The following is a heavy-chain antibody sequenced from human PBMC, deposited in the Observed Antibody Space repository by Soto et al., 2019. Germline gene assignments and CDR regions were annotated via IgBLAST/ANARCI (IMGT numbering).Heavy chain of an antibody. V-gene: IGHV1-69*06. CDR1: GGSFSSYA. J-gene: IGHJ3*02. CDR2: VIPIFCAP. CDR3: ARAGPVSGNHAFDI. D-gene: IGHD6-19*01. Sequence: QVQLVQSGAEVKKPGSSVQVSCKASGGSFSSYAISWVRQAPVPGLEWMGGVIPIFCAPTYAKKFQGRVTMIADKSTSSAYMELSSLRSEDTALYYCARAGPVSGNHAFDIWGQGTLVTVSS.